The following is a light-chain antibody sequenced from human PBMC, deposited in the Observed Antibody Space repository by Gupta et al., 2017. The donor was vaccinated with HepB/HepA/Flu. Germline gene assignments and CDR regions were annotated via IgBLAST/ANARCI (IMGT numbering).Light chain of an antibody. CDR1: QSISSY. CDR2: AAS. CDR3: QQRHRNHPSIT. J-gene: IGKJ5*01. Sequence: DIQMTQSPSSLSASVGDRVTITCRASQSISSYLNWYQQKPGKAPQLLIYAASSLQRGVPSRFSGSGVGTDFNLTISSRQPEDFEAYYCQQRHRNHPSITFGQGTQVEIK. V-gene: IGKV1-39*01.